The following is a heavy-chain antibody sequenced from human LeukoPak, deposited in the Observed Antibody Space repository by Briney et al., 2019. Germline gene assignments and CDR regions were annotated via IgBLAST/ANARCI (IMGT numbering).Heavy chain of an antibody. CDR2: IYYSGST. Sequence: PSQTLSLTCTVSGGSISSGGYYWSWIRQHPGKGLEWIGYIYYSGSTYYNPSLKSRVTISVDTSKNQFSLKLSSVTAADTAVYYCARSSHQYSSGWSYWGQGTLVTVSS. CDR1: GGSISSGGYY. V-gene: IGHV4-31*03. D-gene: IGHD6-19*01. J-gene: IGHJ4*02. CDR3: ARSSHQYSSGWSY.